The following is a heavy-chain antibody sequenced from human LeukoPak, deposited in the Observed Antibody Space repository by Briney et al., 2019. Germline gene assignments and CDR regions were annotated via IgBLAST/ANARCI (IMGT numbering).Heavy chain of an antibody. CDR3: ARGRVGGYYYAFGRTSLYYFDY. CDR2: IKQDGSEK. D-gene: IGHD3-22*01. V-gene: IGHV3-7*03. J-gene: IGHJ4*02. CDR1: GFTFSSYS. Sequence: GGSLRLSCAASGFTFSSYSMSWVRQAPGKGLEWVANIKQDGSEKYYVDSVKGRFTISRDNAKNSLYLQMNSLRSEDTAVYYCARGRVGGYYYAFGRTSLYYFDYWGQGTLVTVSS.